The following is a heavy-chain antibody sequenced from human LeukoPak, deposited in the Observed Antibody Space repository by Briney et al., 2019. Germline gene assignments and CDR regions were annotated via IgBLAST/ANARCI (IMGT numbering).Heavy chain of an antibody. J-gene: IGHJ5*02. CDR2: ISHDGSNK. CDR1: EFTFSSYG. D-gene: IGHD3-10*01. Sequence: RGSLRLSCAASEFTFSSYGMHWVCQAPGKGLEWVAVISHDGSNKYYADSVKGRFTVSRDNSKNTLYLQMNSLRAEDTAVYYCVKDRRPAGLLLWFGELFSWGQGTLVTVSS. CDR3: VKDRRPAGLLLWFGELFS. V-gene: IGHV3-30*18.